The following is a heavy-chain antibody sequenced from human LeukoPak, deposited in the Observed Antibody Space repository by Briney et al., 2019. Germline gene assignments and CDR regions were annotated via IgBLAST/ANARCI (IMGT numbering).Heavy chain of an antibody. CDR3: ARGITIAEDYFDY. CDR1: GGSISSYY. Sequence: SETLSLTCTVSGGSISSYYWSWIRQPPGKGLEWIGYIYYSGSTNYNPSLKSRVTISVDTSKNQFSLKLSSVTAADTAEYYCARGITIAEDYFDYWGQGTLVTVSS. CDR2: IYYSGST. V-gene: IGHV4-59*01. D-gene: IGHD3-9*01. J-gene: IGHJ4*02.